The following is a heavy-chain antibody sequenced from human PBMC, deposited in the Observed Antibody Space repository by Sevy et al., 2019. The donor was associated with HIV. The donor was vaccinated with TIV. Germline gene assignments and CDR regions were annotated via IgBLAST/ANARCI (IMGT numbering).Heavy chain of an antibody. CDR3: AREARRPTYYFDY. CDR1: GGSISSYY. CDR2: IYYSGST. J-gene: IGHJ4*02. Sequence: SETLSLTCTVSGGSISSYYWSWIRQPPGKGLEWIGYIYYSGSTNYNPSLKCRVTISVDTSKNQFSLKLSSVTAADTAVYYCAREARRPTYYFDYWGQGTLVTVSS. V-gene: IGHV4-59*13.